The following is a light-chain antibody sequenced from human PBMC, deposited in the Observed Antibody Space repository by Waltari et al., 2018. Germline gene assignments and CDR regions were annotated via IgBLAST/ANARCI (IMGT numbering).Light chain of an antibody. CDR3: GTWDSSLHSGV. J-gene: IGLJ3*02. CDR2: EKN. CDR1: SSNIGNNY. Sequence: QSVLTQPPSVSAAPGQKVTISCSGSSSNIGNNYVSWYQQLPGTAPKLIISEKNTRPPGSPNPFSCSKSGTSATLGITGLQTGDEADYYCGTWDSSLHSGVFGGGTKLTVL. V-gene: IGLV1-51*02.